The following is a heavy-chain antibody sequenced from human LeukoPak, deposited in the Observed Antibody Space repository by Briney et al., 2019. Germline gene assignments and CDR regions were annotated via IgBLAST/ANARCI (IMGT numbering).Heavy chain of an antibody. CDR2: ISGGGST. CDR3: AKPALYYGDYVSTWGRFDY. CDR1: GFTFSSYA. D-gene: IGHD4-17*01. Sequence: GGSLRLSCAASGFTFSSYAMSWVRQAPGKGLEWVSAISGGGSTYYADSVKGRFTISRDNSKNTLYLQMNSLRAEDTAVYYCAKPALYYGDYVSTWGRFDYWGQGTLVTVSS. V-gene: IGHV3-23*01. J-gene: IGHJ4*02.